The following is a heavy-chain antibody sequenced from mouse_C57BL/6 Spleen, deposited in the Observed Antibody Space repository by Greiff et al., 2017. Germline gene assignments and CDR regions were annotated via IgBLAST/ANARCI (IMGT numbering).Heavy chain of an antibody. CDR1: GFNIKNTY. CDR3: AYKGAMDD. J-gene: IGHJ4*01. CDR2: IDPANGNT. V-gene: IGHV14-3*01. D-gene: IGHD1-3*01. Sequence: VQLQQSVAELVRPGASVELSCTASGFNIKNTYMHWVEQRPEQGLEWIGRIDPANGNTNYAPKFQGKATITADTSSNTANLQLSSLTSEDAAICYYAYKGAMDDWGQGTSVTVSS.